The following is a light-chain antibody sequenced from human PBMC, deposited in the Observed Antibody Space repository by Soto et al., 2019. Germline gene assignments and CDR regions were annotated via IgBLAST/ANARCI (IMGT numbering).Light chain of an antibody. CDR1: QSVATN. CDR2: GAS. Sequence: IVMTQSPATLSVSPGGRAILSCRASQSVATNLAWYQQTPGQAPRLLIYGASNRATGIPARFSGSGSGTDVSLTIIRLEPEDFSVYYCQQYNSCPPIVFGQGTRLEI. V-gene: IGKV3D-15*01. J-gene: IGKJ5*01. CDR3: QQYNSCPPIV.